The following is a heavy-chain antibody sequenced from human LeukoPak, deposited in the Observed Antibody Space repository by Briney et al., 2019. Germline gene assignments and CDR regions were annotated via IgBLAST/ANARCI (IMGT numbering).Heavy chain of an antibody. CDR1: GFTFSSYN. D-gene: IGHD3-10*01. CDR3: AKGKDYYLDY. V-gene: IGHV3-21*01. J-gene: IGHJ4*02. CDR2: ITSDSRYM. Sequence: GGSLRLSCAASGFTFSSYNMNWVRQAPGKGLEWVSSITSDSRYMYYADSVKGRITISRDNSKNTLYVQMNSLRAEDTAVYYCAKGKDYYLDYWGQGTLVTVSS.